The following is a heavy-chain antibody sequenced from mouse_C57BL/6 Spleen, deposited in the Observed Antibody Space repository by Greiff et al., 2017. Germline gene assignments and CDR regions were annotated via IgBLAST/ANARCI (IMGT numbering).Heavy chain of an antibody. J-gene: IGHJ4*01. Sequence: EVQLQQSGAELVRPGASVTLSCTASGFNIQDDYMPWVKQRPEQGLEWIGWIDPENGDTEYASKFQGKATITADTSSNTAYLQLSSLTSEDTAVYYCTGGRAMDYWGQGTSVTVSS. V-gene: IGHV14-4*01. CDR2: IDPENGDT. CDR1: GFNIQDDY. CDR3: TGGRAMDY. D-gene: IGHD3-3*01.